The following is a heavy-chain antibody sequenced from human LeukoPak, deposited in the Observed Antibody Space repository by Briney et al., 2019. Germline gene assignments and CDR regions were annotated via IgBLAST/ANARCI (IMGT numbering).Heavy chain of an antibody. Sequence: GMSLRLSCAASGFTFSSYDMHWVRQAPGKGLEWVAVIWYDGSNKYYADSVKGRYTISRDSSKNTLLLQMNSLRAEDTAVYYCARDISSSLDAFDIWGQGTMVTVSS. CDR3: ARDISSSLDAFDI. V-gene: IGHV3-33*01. CDR2: IWYDGSNK. CDR1: GFTFSSYD. D-gene: IGHD6-13*01. J-gene: IGHJ3*02.